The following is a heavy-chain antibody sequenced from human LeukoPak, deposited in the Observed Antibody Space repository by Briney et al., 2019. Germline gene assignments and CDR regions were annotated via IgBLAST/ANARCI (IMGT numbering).Heavy chain of an antibody. Sequence: SETLSLTCTVSGGSISTYYWSWIRQPPGKGLEWIGYVYYSGTTNYKYKSSLKSRVTISVDTSKNQFSLRLSSVTGADTAVYYCARSDRDLWYFDLWGRGTLVTVSS. V-gene: IGHV4-59*01. J-gene: IGHJ2*01. CDR3: ARSDRDLWYFDL. CDR1: GGSISTYY. CDR2: VYYSGTT.